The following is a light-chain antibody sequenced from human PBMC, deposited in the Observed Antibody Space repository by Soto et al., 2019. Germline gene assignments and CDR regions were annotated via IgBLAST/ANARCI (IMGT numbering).Light chain of an antibody. CDR3: QQYGSSPRT. CDR1: QTVSDSY. J-gene: IGKJ1*01. CDR2: GAS. V-gene: IGKV3-20*01. Sequence: EIVLTQSPGTLSLSPGERATLSCRASQTVSDSYLAWYQQKPGQAPRLLIYGASGRATGIPDRFSGSGSGTDFTLTISSLEPEEFAVYFCQQYGSSPRTVGQGTKVDIK.